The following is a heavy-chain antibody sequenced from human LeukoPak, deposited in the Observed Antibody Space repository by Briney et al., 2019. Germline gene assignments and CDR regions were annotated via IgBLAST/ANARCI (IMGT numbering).Heavy chain of an antibody. Sequence: GESLKISCXGSGYSFTSYWIGWVRQMPGKGLQWMGIIYPGDSDTRYSPSFQGQVTISADKSISTAYLQWSSLKASDTAMYYCARQGLGTYYYGSGKSGNAFDIWGQGTMVTVSS. CDR3: ARQGLGTYYYGSGKSGNAFDI. CDR2: IYPGDSDT. V-gene: IGHV5-51*01. J-gene: IGHJ3*02. D-gene: IGHD3-10*01. CDR1: GYSFTSYW.